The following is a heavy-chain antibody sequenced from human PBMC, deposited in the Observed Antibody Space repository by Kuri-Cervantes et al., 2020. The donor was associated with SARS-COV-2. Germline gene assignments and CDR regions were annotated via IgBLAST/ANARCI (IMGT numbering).Heavy chain of an antibody. CDR3: ARSNSIAAAGLNFDY. D-gene: IGHD6-13*01. Sequence: GESLKISCAASGFTFSSYAMSWVRQAPGKGLEWVSAISGSGGSTYYADSVKGRFTISRDNSKNTLYLQMNSLRAEDTAVYYCARSNSIAAAGLNFDYWGQGTLVTVSS. CDR2: ISGSGGST. J-gene: IGHJ4*02. CDR1: GFTFSSYA. V-gene: IGHV3-23*01.